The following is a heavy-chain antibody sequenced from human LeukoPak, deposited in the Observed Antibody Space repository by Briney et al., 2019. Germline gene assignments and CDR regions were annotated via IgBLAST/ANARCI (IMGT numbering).Heavy chain of an antibody. J-gene: IGHJ4*02. CDR3: ARASGFFDSSGFYQQNPYYFQY. CDR1: GDSFIGYF. CDR2: INHSGRT. D-gene: IGHD3-22*01. V-gene: IGHV4-34*01. Sequence: SETLSLTCAASGDSFIGYFWTWIRQAPGKGLEWIGAINHSGRTNYNPSLQRRVSISVDTSKNQFSLNVTSVTGADTAVYYCARASGFFDSSGFYQQNPYYFQYWGQGVLVTVSS.